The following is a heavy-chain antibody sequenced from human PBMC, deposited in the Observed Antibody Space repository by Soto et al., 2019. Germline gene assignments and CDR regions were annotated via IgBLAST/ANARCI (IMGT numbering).Heavy chain of an antibody. CDR1: GFDFSSYG. D-gene: IGHD1-26*01. V-gene: IGHV3-33*01. CDR3: AREPVGPDYAMDV. J-gene: IGHJ6*02. Sequence: QMQLVESGGGVVQPGTSLRLSCAASGFDFSSYGMHWVRQTPGKGLEWVAVIGFDGGGRYYADSVKGRFTISRDNSKKMLYVQMDSLRAEDTALYYCAREPVGPDYAMDVWGQGTTVTVSS. CDR2: IGFDGGGR.